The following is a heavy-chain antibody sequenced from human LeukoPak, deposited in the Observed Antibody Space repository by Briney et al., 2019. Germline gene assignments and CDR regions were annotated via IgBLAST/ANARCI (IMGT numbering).Heavy chain of an antibody. CDR1: GFTFSSYS. Sequence: GGSLRLSCAASGFTFSSYSMNWVRQAPGKGLEWVSSISTSSSYIYHADSVKGRFTISRDNAKNSLYLQMNSLRAEDTAVYYCARAQGYFDHWGQGTLVSVPS. CDR3: ARAQGYFDH. CDR2: ISTSSSYI. J-gene: IGHJ4*02. V-gene: IGHV3-21*01.